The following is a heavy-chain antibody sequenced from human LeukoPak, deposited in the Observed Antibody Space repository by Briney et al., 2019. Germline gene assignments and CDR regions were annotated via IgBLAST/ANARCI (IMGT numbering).Heavy chain of an antibody. CDR3: ARVQGSGSPYYFDY. Sequence: PGGSLRLSCAASGFTFSSYAMHWVRQAPGKGLEWVAVISYDGSNKYYADSVKGRFTISRDNAKNSLYLQMNSLRAEDTAVYYCARVQGSGSPYYFDYWGQGTLVTVSS. V-gene: IGHV3-30-3*01. J-gene: IGHJ4*02. CDR2: ISYDGSNK. CDR1: GFTFSSYA. D-gene: IGHD1-14*01.